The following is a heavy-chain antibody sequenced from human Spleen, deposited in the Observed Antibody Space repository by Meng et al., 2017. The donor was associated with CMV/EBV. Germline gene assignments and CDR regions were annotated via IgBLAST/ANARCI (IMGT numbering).Heavy chain of an antibody. J-gene: IGHJ6*02. CDR3: ARDETRGMDV. V-gene: IGHV3-30*14. Sequence: GGSLRLSCAASGFTFSSYAMHWVRQAPGKGLEWVAVISYDGSNKYYADSVKGRFTISRDNSKNTLYLQMNSLRAEDTAVYYCARDETRGMDVWGQGTTVTVS. CDR1: GFTFSSYA. CDR2: ISYDGSNK.